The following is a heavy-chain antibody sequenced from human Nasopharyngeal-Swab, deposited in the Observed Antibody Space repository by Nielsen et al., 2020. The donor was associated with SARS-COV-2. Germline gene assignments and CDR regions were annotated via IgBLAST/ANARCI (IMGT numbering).Heavy chain of an antibody. CDR2: ISYDGSNK. J-gene: IGHJ4*02. Sequence: GGSLRLSCAASGFTFSSYGMHWVRQAPGKGLEWVAVISYDGSNKYYADSVKGRFTISRDNSKNTLYLQMNSLRAEDTAVYYCAKDSSGSYYGSFDYWGQGTLVTVSS. CDR3: AKDSSGSYYGSFDY. V-gene: IGHV3-30*18. D-gene: IGHD1-26*01. CDR1: GFTFSSYG.